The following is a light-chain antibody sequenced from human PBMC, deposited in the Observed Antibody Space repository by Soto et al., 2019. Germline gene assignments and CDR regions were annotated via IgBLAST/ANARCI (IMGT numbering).Light chain of an antibody. CDR1: ESVSTN. CDR3: QQRSNWPPLT. Sequence: EIVLTQSPATLSLSPGERATLSCRASESVSTNLAWYQQKAGQAPRLLIYGASTRATGIPARFSGSGSGTDFTLTISSLEPEDFAVYYCQQRSNWPPLTFGGGTKVDIK. J-gene: IGKJ4*01. V-gene: IGKV3-11*01. CDR2: GAS.